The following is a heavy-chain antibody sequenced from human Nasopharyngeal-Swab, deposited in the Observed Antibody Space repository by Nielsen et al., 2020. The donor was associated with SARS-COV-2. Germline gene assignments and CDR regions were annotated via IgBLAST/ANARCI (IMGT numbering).Heavy chain of an antibody. Sequence: VGQAPGQGLEGMGWMNPNSGNTGYAQKFQGRVTMTRNTSISTAYMELSSLRSEDTAVYYCARRRPSWYCSSTSCSPEDYWGQGTLVTVSS. V-gene: IGHV1-8*01. CDR3: ARRRPSWYCSSTSCSPEDY. D-gene: IGHD2-2*01. J-gene: IGHJ4*02. CDR2: MNPNSGNT.